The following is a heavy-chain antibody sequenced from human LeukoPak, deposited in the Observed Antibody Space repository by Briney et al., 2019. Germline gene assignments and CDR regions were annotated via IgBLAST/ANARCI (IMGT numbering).Heavy chain of an antibody. D-gene: IGHD6-13*01. Sequence: GGSLRLSCAASRFTFSSYILHWVRQAPRKGLEWVARILYDGSIKYYADSLKGRFTISRDNSKSTLYLQMNRLRAEDTAVYYCARDRRAAGTPGRNYYGMDVWGQGTTVTVSS. J-gene: IGHJ6*02. CDR2: ILYDGSIK. CDR3: ARDRRAAGTPGRNYYGMDV. V-gene: IGHV3-33*01. CDR1: RFTFSSYI.